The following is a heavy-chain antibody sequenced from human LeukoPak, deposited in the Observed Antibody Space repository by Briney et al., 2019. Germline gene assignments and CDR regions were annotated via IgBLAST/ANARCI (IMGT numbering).Heavy chain of an antibody. J-gene: IGHJ5*02. V-gene: IGHV4-4*02. Sequence: PSETLSLTCAVSGGSISSSNWWSWVRQPPGKGLEWIGEIYHSGSTNYNPSLKSRVTISVDKSKNQFSLKLSSVTAADTAVYYCARWYWCSYSCSVPPWGQGTLVTVSS. D-gene: IGHD2-2*01. CDR2: IYHSGST. CDR1: GGSISSSNW. CDR3: ARWYWCSYSCSVPP.